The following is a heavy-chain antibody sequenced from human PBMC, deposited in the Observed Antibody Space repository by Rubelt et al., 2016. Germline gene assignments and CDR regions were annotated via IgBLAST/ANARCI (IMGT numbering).Heavy chain of an antibody. CDR3: TRDFFGDDGLDI. CDR2: IKSKSDGGTT. J-gene: IGHJ3*02. Sequence: GLEWVGRIKSKSDGGTTDYIAPVKGRFTISRDDSKNTLYLQMNSLKTEDTAMYYCTRDFFGDDGLDIWGQGTMVTVSS. D-gene: IGHD3-10*01. V-gene: IGHV3-15*01.